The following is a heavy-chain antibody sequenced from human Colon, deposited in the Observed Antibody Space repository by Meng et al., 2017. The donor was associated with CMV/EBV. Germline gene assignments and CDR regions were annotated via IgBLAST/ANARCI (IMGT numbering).Heavy chain of an antibody. CDR3: AKDVDYYYAMDV. Sequence: GGSLRLSCVASGFTFDDYAMHWVRQGPGKGLEWVSGISWNSGNIDYADSVKGRFTISRDNDKNSLHLQMNSLRHEDTALYYCAKDVDYYYAMDVWGQGTTVTVSS. V-gene: IGHV3-9*01. CDR2: ISWNSGNI. J-gene: IGHJ6*02. CDR1: GFTFDDYA.